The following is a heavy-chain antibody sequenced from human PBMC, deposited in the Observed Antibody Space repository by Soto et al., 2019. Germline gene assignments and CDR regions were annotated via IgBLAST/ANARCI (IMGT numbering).Heavy chain of an antibody. CDR3: GKYSGSYPVYNGMNV. J-gene: IGHJ6*02. D-gene: IGHD1-26*01. Sequence: EVQLLKSGGGLVQPGGSLRLSCAASGFPFSTSAMNWVRQAPGKGLEWVSIISATSDAAYYAESVKGRFTSSRDNSKNTLYLQMNSLRPEDTAMYYCGKYSGSYPVYNGMNVWGQGTTVTVSS. CDR1: GFPFSTSA. V-gene: IGHV3-23*01. CDR2: ISATSDAA.